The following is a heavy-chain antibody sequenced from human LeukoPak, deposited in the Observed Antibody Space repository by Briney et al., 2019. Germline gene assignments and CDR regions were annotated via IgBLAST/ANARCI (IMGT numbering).Heavy chain of an antibody. D-gene: IGHD5-24*01. J-gene: IGHJ4*02. CDR1: GFTFNSYS. V-gene: IGHV3-21*04. Sequence: GGSLRLSCAASGFTFNSYSMNWVRQAPGKGLEWVSSISGSNSYIYYADSMKGRFTISRDSSKNTQSLQMNSLRADDRAVDHLSKSGYNRFDSWGERTPGTVSS. CDR2: ISGSNSYI. CDR3: SKSGYNRFDS.